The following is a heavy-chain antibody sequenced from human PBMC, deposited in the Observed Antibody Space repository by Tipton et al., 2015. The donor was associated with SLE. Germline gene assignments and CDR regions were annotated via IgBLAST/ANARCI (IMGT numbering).Heavy chain of an antibody. CDR2: IYSSGRT. CDR3: ATHTLGISLPFDY. V-gene: IGHV4-39*07. CDR1: GGSISSSSYY. Sequence: TLSLTCTVSGGSISSSSYYWGWIRQPPGKGLERIGSIYSSGRTYYNPSLKSRVTISVDTSKNQFSLKLSSVTAADTAVYYCATHTLGISLPFDYWGHGTLVTVSS. D-gene: IGHD3-9*01. J-gene: IGHJ4*01.